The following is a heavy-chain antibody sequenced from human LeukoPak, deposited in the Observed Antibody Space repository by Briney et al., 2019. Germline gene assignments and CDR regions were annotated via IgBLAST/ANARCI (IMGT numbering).Heavy chain of an antibody. D-gene: IGHD5-24*01. CDR2: ISSNSSTR. Sequence: PGGSLRLSYASSGSTFSSYSMNGVRQAPGKGLERVSYISSNSSTRYYAVSVKGRFTISRDNAKNSLYLQMNGLRDEDTAVYYCAREVWRWLQFVFDYWGQGTLVTVSS. CDR1: GSTFSSYS. J-gene: IGHJ4*02. V-gene: IGHV3-48*02. CDR3: AREVWRWLQFVFDY.